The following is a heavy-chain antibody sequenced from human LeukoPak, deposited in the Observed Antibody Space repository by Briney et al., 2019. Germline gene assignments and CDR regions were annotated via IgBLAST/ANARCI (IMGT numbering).Heavy chain of an antibody. J-gene: IGHJ5*02. CDR3: AREVGGLWFDP. D-gene: IGHD1-26*01. CDR2: INPSGGST. Sequence: ASVKVSCKASGYTFISYYMHWVRQAPGQGLEWMGIINPSGGSTSYAQKFQGRVAMTRDTSTSTVYMELSSLRSEDTAVYYCAREVGGLWFDPWGQGTLVTVSS. CDR1: GYTFISYY. V-gene: IGHV1-46*01.